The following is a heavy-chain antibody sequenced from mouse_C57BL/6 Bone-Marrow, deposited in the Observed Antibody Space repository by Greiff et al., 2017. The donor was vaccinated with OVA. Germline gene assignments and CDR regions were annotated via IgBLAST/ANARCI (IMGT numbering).Heavy chain of an antibody. CDR2: GQGLEWIG. Sequence: VQRVESGPELARPWASVKISCQAFYTFSRRVHFAIRDTNYWMQWVKQRPGQGLEWIGAIYPGNGDTSYNQKFKGKATLTADKSSSTAYMQLSSLTSEDSAVYYCASDYYGSSHWYFDVWGTGTTVTVSS. J-gene: IGHJ1*03. CDR3: SEDSAVYYCASDYYGSSHWYFDV. CDR1: YTFSRRVH. V-gene: IGHV1-87*01. D-gene: IGHD1-1*01.